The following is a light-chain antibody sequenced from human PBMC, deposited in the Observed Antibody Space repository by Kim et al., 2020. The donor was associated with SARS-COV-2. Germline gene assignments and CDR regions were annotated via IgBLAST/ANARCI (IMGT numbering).Light chain of an antibody. CDR2: AAS. J-gene: IGKJ2*01. CDR1: QTISSAH. Sequence: EVVFTQSPGTLSLSPGQRATLSCKASQTISSAHLAWYQHKPGQAPRLLMSAASNRAAGIPDRFSGSGSGTDFTLTITRLEREDFAVYYCQQYVASPYTFGPGTKLEL. CDR3: QQYVASPYT. V-gene: IGKV3-20*01.